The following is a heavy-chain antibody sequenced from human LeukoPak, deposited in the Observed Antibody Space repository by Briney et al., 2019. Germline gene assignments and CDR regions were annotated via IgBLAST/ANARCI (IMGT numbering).Heavy chain of an antibody. CDR2: IYYSGST. J-gene: IGHJ4*02. CDR1: GGSISSSSYY. CDR3: ARGQRYDFWSGYYFY. Sequence: SETLSLTCTVSGGSISSSSYYWGWIRQPPGKGLEWIGSIYYSGSTYYNPSLKSRVTISVDTSRNQFSLKLSSVTAADTAAYYCARGQRYDFWSGYYFYWGQGTLVTVSS. D-gene: IGHD3-3*01. V-gene: IGHV4-39*01.